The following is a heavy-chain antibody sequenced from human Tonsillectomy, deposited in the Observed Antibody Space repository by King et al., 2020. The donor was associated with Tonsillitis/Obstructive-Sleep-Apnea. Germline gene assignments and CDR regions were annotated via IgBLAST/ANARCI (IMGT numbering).Heavy chain of an antibody. D-gene: IGHD3-10*01. CDR1: GGSITSYY. J-gene: IGHJ5*02. CDR3: TTDRDGSNWCDP. CDR2: SHYSGIT. V-gene: IGHV4-59*01. Sequence: QLQESGPGLVKPSETLSLTCTVSGGSITSYYWSWIRQPPGKGLEWIGYSHYSGITNYNPSLKSRVTISVDTSKSQFSLRLSSVTAADTALYYCTTDRDGSNWCDPWGQGTLVTVPS.